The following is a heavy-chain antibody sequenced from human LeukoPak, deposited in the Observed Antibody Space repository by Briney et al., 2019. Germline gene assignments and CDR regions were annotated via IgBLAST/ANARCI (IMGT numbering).Heavy chain of an antibody. J-gene: IGHJ4*02. CDR2: MSPNSGNT. CDR3: ARVAVDYYDSSGYYYFDY. CDR1: GYTFTSYD. V-gene: IGHV1-8*01. Sequence: ASVKISCKASGYTFTSYDINWMRQATGQGLEWMGWMSPNSGNTGYAQKFQGRVTMTRDTSISTAYMELSSLRSEDTAVYYCARVAVDYYDSSGYYYFDYWGQGTLVTVSS. D-gene: IGHD3-22*01.